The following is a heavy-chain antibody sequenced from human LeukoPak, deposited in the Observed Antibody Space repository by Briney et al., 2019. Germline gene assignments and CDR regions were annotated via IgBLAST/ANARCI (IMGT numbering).Heavy chain of an antibody. V-gene: IGHV3-7*01. CDR1: EFTFSSYW. Sequence: PGGSLGLSCAASEFTFSSYWMNWVRQAPGKGLEWVANIKQDGSEKYYVDSVKGRFTISRDNAQNSLYLQMNSLRVEDTAIYYCARDHARDGYNFWGQGTLVTVSS. J-gene: IGHJ4*02. CDR3: ARDHARDGYNF. D-gene: IGHD5-24*01. CDR2: IKQDGSEK.